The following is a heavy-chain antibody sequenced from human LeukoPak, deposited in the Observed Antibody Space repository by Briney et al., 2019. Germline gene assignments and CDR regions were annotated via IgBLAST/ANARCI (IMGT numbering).Heavy chain of an antibody. CDR2: VSSSSNYI. CDR1: EFTFNTYT. D-gene: IGHD5-12*01. Sequence: PGGSLRLSCAASEFTFNTYTMNWVRPAPGKGREWVSSVSSSSNYIYYADSVKGRFTISRDNAKNSLYLQMNSLRAEDTAVYYCARSGGYDKLDYWGQGTLVTVSS. V-gene: IGHV3-21*01. CDR3: ARSGGYDKLDY. J-gene: IGHJ4*02.